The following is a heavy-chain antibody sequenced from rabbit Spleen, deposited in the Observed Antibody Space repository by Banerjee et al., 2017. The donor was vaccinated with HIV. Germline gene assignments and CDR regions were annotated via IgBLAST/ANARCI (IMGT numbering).Heavy chain of an antibody. CDR3: ARDTGSSFSTYGMDL. Sequence: QEQLVESGGGLVKPGASLTLTCTASGFSFSSSYDMCWVRQPPGKGPEWIACIGAGVTYTTYYATWAKGRFTISKTSSTTVTLQMTSLTAADTATYFCARDTGSSFSTYGMDLWGQGTLVTVS. V-gene: IGHV1S45*01. J-gene: IGHJ6*01. CDR1: GFSFSSSYD. D-gene: IGHD8-1*01. CDR2: IGAGVTYTT.